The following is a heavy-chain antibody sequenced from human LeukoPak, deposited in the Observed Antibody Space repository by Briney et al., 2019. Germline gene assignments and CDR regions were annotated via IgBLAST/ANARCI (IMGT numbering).Heavy chain of an antibody. CDR3: ARGFCSSGRCSKYDY. Sequence: GGSLRLSCAASRFTCSNYWMSWVRQAPGKGLEWVAKIKQDGSQRYYVDSVTGRFTISRDNAKNSLYLQMNSLRADDTAIYYCARGFCSSGRCSKYDYWGQGTLVTVSS. J-gene: IGHJ4*02. V-gene: IGHV3-7*01. CDR1: RFTCSNYW. D-gene: IGHD2-15*01. CDR2: IKQDGSQR.